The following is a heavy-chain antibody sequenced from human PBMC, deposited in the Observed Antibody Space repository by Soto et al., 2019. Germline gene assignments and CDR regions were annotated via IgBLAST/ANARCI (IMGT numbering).Heavy chain of an antibody. V-gene: IGHV4-39*01. Sequence: KSSETLSLTCTVSGGSISSSSYYWGWIRQPPGKGLEWIGSIYYSGSTYYNPSLKSRVTISVDTSKNQFSLKLSSVTAADTAVYYCARHGASSGWNYYYYGMDVWGQGTTVTVSS. CDR3: ARHGASSGWNYYYYGMDV. J-gene: IGHJ6*02. CDR1: GGSISSSSYY. CDR2: IYYSGST. D-gene: IGHD6-19*01.